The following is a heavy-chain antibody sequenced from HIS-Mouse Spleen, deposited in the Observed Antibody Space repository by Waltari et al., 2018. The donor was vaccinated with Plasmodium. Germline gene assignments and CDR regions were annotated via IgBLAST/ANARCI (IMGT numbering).Heavy chain of an antibody. J-gene: IGHJ4*02. CDR3: ARLVVVASKDSY. Sequence: QVQLQQWGAGLLKPSETLSLTCAVYGGSFSGYYWSWIRQPPGKGLEWIGEINHSGSTKYHPSLQVRGTISVEPAKNQFSLKLSSVTAADTAVYYCARLVVVASKDSYWGQGTLVTVSS. V-gene: IGHV4-34*01. CDR1: GGSFSGYY. D-gene: IGHD2-15*01. CDR2: INHSGST.